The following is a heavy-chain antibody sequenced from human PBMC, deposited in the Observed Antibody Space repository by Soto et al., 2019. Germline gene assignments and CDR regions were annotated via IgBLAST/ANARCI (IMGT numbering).Heavy chain of an antibody. CDR1: GGYISSGGYY. CDR3: ARESPYSSSWNPYYYYYMDV. D-gene: IGHD6-13*01. CDR2: IYYSGST. Sequence: SETLSLTCTVSGGYISSGGYYWSWIRQHPGKGLEWIGYIYYSGSTYYNPSLKSRVTISVDTSKNQFSLKLSSVTAADTAVYYCARESPYSSSWNPYYYYYMDVWGKGTTVTVSS. V-gene: IGHV4-31*03. J-gene: IGHJ6*03.